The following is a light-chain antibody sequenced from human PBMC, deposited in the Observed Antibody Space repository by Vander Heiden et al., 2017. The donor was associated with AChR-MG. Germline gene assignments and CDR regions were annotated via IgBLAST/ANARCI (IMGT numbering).Light chain of an antibody. Sequence: SYDVTQPLSVSVALGQTARVTCGGNNIGSKNVHWYQQKSGQAPVLVIYRDSSRPSGIPGRFSGSNSGNTATLTISRAQAGDEADYYCQVWDSRTAVFGGGTKLTVL. CDR3: QVWDSRTAV. V-gene: IGLV3-9*01. CDR1: NIGSKN. J-gene: IGLJ3*02. CDR2: RDS.